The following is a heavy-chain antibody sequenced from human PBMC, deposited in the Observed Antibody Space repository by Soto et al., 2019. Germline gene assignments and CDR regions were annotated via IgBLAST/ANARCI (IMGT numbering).Heavy chain of an antibody. CDR3: ARNVLGYCSGGSCSEFDY. D-gene: IGHD2-15*01. V-gene: IGHV3-53*04. CDR1: GFTVSSNY. CDR2: IYSGGST. J-gene: IGHJ4*02. Sequence: GGSLRLSCAASGFTVSSNYMSWVRQAPGKGLEWVSVIYSGGSTYYADSVKGRFTISRHNSKNTLYLQMNSLRAEDTAVYYCARNVLGYCSGGSCSEFDYWGQGTLVTVSS.